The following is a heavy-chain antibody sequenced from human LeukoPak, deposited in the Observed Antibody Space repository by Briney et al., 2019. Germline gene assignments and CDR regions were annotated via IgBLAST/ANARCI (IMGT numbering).Heavy chain of an antibody. CDR2: IYNSGSKT. D-gene: IGHD6-25*01. V-gene: IGHV3-23*05. Sequence: PGGSLRLSCTASGFSCCTYSMTWLGQGPGKGLVWVSSIYNSGSKTFYADSVKGRFTISRDNSKNTLYLQMNSLKAEDTAIDDCSKDVVPDSGWGLDYWGQGTLVTVSS. CDR1: GFSCCTYS. CDR3: SKDVVPDSGWGLDY. J-gene: IGHJ4*02.